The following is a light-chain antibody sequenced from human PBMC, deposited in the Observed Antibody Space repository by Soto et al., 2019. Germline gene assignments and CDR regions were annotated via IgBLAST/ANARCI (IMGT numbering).Light chain of an antibody. CDR1: QSISNY. J-gene: IGKJ1*01. CDR3: QQSYSTPST. V-gene: IGKV1-39*01. Sequence: DIQMTQSPSSLSASVGDRVTITCRASQSISNYLNWYQQKPGKAPKLLIYAASSLQSGVPSRFSGSGSGTDFTLTISSPQPEDFATYYCQQSYSTPSTFGQGTKVEIK. CDR2: AAS.